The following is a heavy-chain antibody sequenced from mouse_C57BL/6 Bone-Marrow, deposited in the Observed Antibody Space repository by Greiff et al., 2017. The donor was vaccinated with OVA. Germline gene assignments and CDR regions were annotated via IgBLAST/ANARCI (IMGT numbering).Heavy chain of an antibody. D-gene: IGHD1-1*01. J-gene: IGHJ1*03. CDR2: IYPGDGDT. CDR3: AAGGSSFWYFDV. CDR1: GYAFSSYW. Sequence: QVQLKQSGAELVKPGASVKISCKASGYAFSSYWMNWVKQRPGKGLEWIGQIYPGDGDTNYNGKFKGKATLTADKSSSTAYMQLSSLTSEDSAVYFCAAGGSSFWYFDVWGTGTTVTVSS. V-gene: IGHV1-80*01.